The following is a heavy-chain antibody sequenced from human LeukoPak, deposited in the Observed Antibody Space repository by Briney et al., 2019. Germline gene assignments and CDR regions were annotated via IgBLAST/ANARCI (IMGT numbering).Heavy chain of an antibody. J-gene: IGHJ4*02. Sequence: GGSLRLSCAVSGFTFNDYAMNWVRQAPGKGLEWVSFISGDGRSTYYADSVKGRFTITRDNSKNTLYLQMNSLRAEDTAVYYCARAISAMVADNWGQGTLVTVSS. D-gene: IGHD5-18*01. CDR3: ARAISAMVADN. CDR2: ISGDGRST. CDR1: GFTFNDYA. V-gene: IGHV3-43*02.